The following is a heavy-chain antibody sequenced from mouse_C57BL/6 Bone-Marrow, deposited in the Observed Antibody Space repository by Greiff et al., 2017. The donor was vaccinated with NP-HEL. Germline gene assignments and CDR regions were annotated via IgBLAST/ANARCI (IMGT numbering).Heavy chain of an antibody. CDR3: ARVTTVEAAKDY. CDR2: IYPGSGST. V-gene: IGHV1-55*01. D-gene: IGHD1-1*01. J-gene: IGHJ2*01. CDR1: GYTFTSYW. Sequence: VQLQQPGAELVKPGASVKMSCKASGYTFTSYWITWVKQRPGQGLEWIGDIYPGSGSTKYNEKFKGKATLTVALSSRTAYIAVHSLTSDDSAVYFCARVTTVEAAKDYWGQGTTLTVSS.